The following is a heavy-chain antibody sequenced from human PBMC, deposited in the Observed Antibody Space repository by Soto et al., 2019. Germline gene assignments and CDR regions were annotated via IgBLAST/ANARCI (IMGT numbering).Heavy chain of an antibody. D-gene: IGHD3-22*01. J-gene: IGHJ3*01. CDR3: ARGGHDSSADALDF. CDR1: GGTFSSYT. CDR2: ISAYNGNT. V-gene: IGHV1-18*01. Sequence: ASVKVSCKASGGTFSSYTISWVRQAPGQGLEWMGWISAYNGNTNYAQRVQGRVTMSTDTSTSTAYMELRSLRSDDTAVYYCARGGHDSSADALDFWGQGTMVTVSS.